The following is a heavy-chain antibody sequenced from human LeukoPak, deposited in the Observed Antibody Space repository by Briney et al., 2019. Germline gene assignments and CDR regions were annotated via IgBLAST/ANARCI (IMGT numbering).Heavy chain of an antibody. J-gene: IGHJ3*02. CDR2: ISGSGSGGST. D-gene: IGHD6-19*01. V-gene: IGHV3-23*01. Sequence: GGSLRLSCAASGFTFSSSAMSWVRQAPGKGLEWVSSISGSGSGGSTYYADSVKGRFTISRDNSKNTLYLQMNSLRAEDTAVYYCAKSSGWARDAFDIWGQGTMVTVSS. CDR3: AKSSGWARDAFDI. CDR1: GFTFSSSA.